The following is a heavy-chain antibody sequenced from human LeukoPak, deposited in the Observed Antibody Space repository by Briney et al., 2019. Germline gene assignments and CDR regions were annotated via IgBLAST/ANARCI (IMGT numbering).Heavy chain of an antibody. J-gene: IGHJ4*02. Sequence: SETLSLTCTVSGVSISSYYWSWLRQPPGKGLEWIGYIYYSGSTNYNPSLKSRVTISVDTSKNQFSLKLSSVTAADTAVYYCARVSGSGSADYWGQGTLVTVSS. D-gene: IGHD3-10*01. V-gene: IGHV4-59*01. CDR2: IYYSGST. CDR3: ARVSGSGSADY. CDR1: GVSISSYY.